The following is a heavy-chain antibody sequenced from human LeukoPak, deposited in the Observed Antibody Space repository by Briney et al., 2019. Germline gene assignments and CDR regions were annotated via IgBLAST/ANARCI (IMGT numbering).Heavy chain of an antibody. J-gene: IGHJ6*02. V-gene: IGHV3-21*01. CDR3: ARDDYGDYPFWGRYGMDF. D-gene: IGHD4-17*01. CDR2: ISIGSTNI. CDR1: GFTFSSYA. Sequence: NTGESLILSCTASGFTFSSYAVNWVRQAPGKGLEWVSSISIGSTNIYYADSVKGRFTISRDNAKDSLYLQMNSLRAEDTAVYYCARDDYGDYPFWGRYGMDFWGQGTTVTVSS.